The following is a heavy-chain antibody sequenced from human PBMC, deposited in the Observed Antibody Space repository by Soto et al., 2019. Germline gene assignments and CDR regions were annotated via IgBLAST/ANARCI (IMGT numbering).Heavy chain of an antibody. CDR3: ATGLIAAAGRVC. J-gene: IGHJ4*02. V-gene: IGHV1-2*02. CDR1: GYTFSDYY. CDR2: INPNSGGT. Sequence: ASVKVSCKASGYTFSDYYMFWVRQAPGQGLEWMGWINPNSGGTNYAQKFQGRVTLTRDTSISTAYMELNRLRSDDTAVYYCATGLIAAAGRVCWGQGTLVTVSS. D-gene: IGHD6-25*01.